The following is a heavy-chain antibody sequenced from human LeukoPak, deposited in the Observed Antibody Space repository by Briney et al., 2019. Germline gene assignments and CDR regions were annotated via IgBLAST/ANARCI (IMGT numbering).Heavy chain of an antibody. CDR2: INAGNGNT. J-gene: IGHJ4*02. Sequence: GASVKVSCKASGYTFTSYAMHWVRQAPGQRLEWMGWINAGNGNTKYSQEFQGRVTITRDTSASTAYMELSSLRSEDMAVYYCARARFVGSYVLDYWGQGTLVTVSS. V-gene: IGHV1-3*03. CDR1: GYTFTSYA. CDR3: ARARFVGSYVLDY. D-gene: IGHD1-26*01.